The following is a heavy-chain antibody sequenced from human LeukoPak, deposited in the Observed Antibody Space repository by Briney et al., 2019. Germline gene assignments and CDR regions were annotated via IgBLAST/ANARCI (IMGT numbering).Heavy chain of an antibody. J-gene: IGHJ4*02. Sequence: GRTLRLSCAASGFXLSSYNIDCVRDAPGKGLEWVLCIYSRRRYINQADSVKGRFTISRDNAKSSVFLQMNSLRAEDTAVYYCARVGGHCTSTSCPPPDYWGQGTLVTVSS. V-gene: IGHV3-21*01. CDR1: GFXLSSYN. CDR2: IYSRRRYI. CDR3: ARVGGHCTSTSCPPPDY. D-gene: IGHD2-2*01.